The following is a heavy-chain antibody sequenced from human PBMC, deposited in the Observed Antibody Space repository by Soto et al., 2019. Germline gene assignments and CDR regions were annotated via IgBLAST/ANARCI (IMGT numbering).Heavy chain of an antibody. J-gene: IGHJ4*02. CDR2: ISYDGSNK. D-gene: IGHD2-15*01. Sequence: GGSLRLSCAASGFTFSSYGMHWVRQAPGKGLEWVAVISYDGSNKYYADSVKGRFTISRDNSKNTLYLQMNSLRAEDTAVYYCAKVAPPIVVVVAAYFDYWGQGTMVTVYS. V-gene: IGHV3-30*18. CDR3: AKVAPPIVVVVAAYFDY. CDR1: GFTFSSYG.